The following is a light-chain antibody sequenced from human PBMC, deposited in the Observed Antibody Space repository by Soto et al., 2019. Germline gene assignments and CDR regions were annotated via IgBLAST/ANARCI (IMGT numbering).Light chain of an antibody. CDR2: AAS. J-gene: IGKJ4*01. CDR3: QQSYSTPRT. V-gene: IGKV1-39*01. CDR1: QSISSY. Sequence: DFRMTHSLSAVSASVHARVTITCRASQSISSYLNWYQQKPGKAPKLLIYAASSLQSGVPSRFSGSGSGTDFTLTISSLQPEDFATYYCQQSYSTPRTVGGGTKVDIK.